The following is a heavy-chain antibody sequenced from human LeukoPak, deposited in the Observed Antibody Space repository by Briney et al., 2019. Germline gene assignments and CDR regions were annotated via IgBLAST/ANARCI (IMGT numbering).Heavy chain of an antibody. J-gene: IGHJ1*01. D-gene: IGHD6-13*01. CDR2: ISHDGSNK. CDR3: AGSPKYSSSWYEYFQH. V-gene: IGHV3-30*01. CDR1: GFTFSSYA. Sequence: GGSLRLSCAASGFTFSSYAMRWVRQAPGKGLEWVAAISHDGSNKYHADSVEGRFTISRDNSKNTVYLQMNSLRAEDTAVYFCAGSPKYSSSWYEYFQHWGQGTLVTVSS.